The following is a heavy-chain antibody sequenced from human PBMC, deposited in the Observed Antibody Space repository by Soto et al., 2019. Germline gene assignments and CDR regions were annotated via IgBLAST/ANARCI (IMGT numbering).Heavy chain of an antibody. CDR3: ARRKSAAAGYFQH. CDR2: IIPNLGTA. J-gene: IGHJ1*01. V-gene: IGHV1-69*06. Sequence: QVQLVQSGAEVKKPGSSVKVSCKTSGGTFSSYAISWLRQAPGQGLEWMGGIIPNLGTAEYAQKFQGRVTMTRDTSTSTVYMELSSLRSEDTAVYYCARRKSAAAGYFQHWGQGTLVTVSS. D-gene: IGHD6-13*01. CDR1: GGTFSSYA.